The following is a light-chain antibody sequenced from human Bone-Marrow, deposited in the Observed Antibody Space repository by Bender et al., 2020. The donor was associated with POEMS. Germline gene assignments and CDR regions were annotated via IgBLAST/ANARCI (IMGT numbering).Light chain of an antibody. J-gene: IGLJ3*02. CDR3: CSTKGNLNWINWV. CDR1: DIGSKS. Sequence: SYVLTQPPSVSVAPGQTARITCGGNDIGSKSVHWYQQKPGQAPVLVVYEDSDRPSGIPERFSGSKSGNTASLTISGLQAEDEADYYCCSTKGNLNWINWVFGGGTKVTVL. CDR2: EDS. V-gene: IGLV3-21*02.